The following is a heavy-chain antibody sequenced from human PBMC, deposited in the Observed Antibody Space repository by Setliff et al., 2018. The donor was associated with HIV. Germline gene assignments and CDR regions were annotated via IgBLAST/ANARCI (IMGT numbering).Heavy chain of an antibody. Sequence: PSETLSLTCTVSGGSISSSPHHWGWIRQPPGQGLEWIGSITYSGSTNYNPSLKSRVTISVDTSKNQFSLKLSSVTAADTAVYYCARRPRIVGVRKNAFDIWGQGTMVTVSS. CDR3: ARRPRIVGVRKNAFDI. D-gene: IGHD1-26*01. V-gene: IGHV4-39*07. J-gene: IGHJ3*02. CDR1: GGSISSSPHH. CDR2: ITYSGST.